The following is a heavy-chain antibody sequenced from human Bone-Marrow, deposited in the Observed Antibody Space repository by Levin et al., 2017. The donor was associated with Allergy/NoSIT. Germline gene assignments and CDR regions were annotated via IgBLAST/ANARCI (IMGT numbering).Heavy chain of an antibody. V-gene: IGHV3-30*03. CDR2: ISYDGTKI. CDR1: GFNFDIYS. Sequence: GGSLRLSCATSGFNFDIYSMHWVRQAPGKGLEWLTLISYDGTKIFYGDSVKGRFTISRDNSRDTVELQMNSLKPEDTGVYYCGRDVVGDKWNEVGYFGLDAWGPGTTVIVS. J-gene: IGHJ6*02. CDR3: GRDVVGDKWNEVGYFGLDA. D-gene: IGHD1-20*01.